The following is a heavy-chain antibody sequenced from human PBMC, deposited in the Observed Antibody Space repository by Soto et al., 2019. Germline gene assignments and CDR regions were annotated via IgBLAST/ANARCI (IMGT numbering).Heavy chain of an antibody. CDR1: GGSISSYY. CDR2: IYYSGST. J-gene: IGHJ4*02. CDR3: ASSYVDTAMVY. V-gene: IGHV4-59*01. Sequence: SETLSLTCTVSGGSISSYYWSWIRQPPGKGLEWIGYIYYSGSTNYNPSLKSRVTISVDTSKNQFSLKLSSVTAADTAVYYCASSYVDTAMVYWGQGTLVTVSS. D-gene: IGHD5-18*01.